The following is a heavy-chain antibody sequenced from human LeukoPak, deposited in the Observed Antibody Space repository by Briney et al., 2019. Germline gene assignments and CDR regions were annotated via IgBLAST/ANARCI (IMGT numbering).Heavy chain of an antibody. CDR2: INPSGGST. Sequence: ASVKVSCKAVGHSLTSYSMHWVRQAPGQGLEWMGIINPSGGSTSYAQKFQGRVTMTRDTSTSTVYMEVTSLRSEDTAVYYCARGFDGLRLKGQYFWGQGTLVTVSS. CDR3: ARGFDGLRLKGQYF. V-gene: IGHV1-46*01. J-gene: IGHJ4*02. D-gene: IGHD5/OR15-5a*01. CDR1: GHSLTSYS.